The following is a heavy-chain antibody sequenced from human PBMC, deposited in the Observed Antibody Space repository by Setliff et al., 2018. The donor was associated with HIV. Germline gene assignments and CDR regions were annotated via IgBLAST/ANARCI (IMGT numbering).Heavy chain of an antibody. D-gene: IGHD2-2*01. J-gene: IGHJ4*02. Sequence: GESLRLSCAASGFTFRNYGMHWVRQAPGKGLEWVAFIRLDGSDKFYADSVKGRFTISRDNSKNTLFLQMNSLRSEDTAVYYCAKEDQRVTSVDCWGQGTPVTVSS. CDR3: AKEDQRVTSVDC. CDR1: GFTFRNYG. CDR2: IRLDGSDK. V-gene: IGHV3-30*02.